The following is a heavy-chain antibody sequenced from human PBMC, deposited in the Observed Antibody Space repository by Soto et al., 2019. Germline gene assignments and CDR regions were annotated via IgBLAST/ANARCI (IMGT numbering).Heavy chain of an antibody. CDR3: AKGYWDYDSLIGY. CDR1: GFTFSSYA. J-gene: IGHJ4*02. Sequence: LRLSCAASGFTFSSYAMSWVRQAPGKGLEWVSAISGSGGSTYYADSVKGRFTISRDNSKNTLYLQMNSLRAEDTAVYYCAKGYWDYDSLIGYWGQGTLVTVSS. V-gene: IGHV3-23*01. CDR2: ISGSGGST. D-gene: IGHD3-22*01.